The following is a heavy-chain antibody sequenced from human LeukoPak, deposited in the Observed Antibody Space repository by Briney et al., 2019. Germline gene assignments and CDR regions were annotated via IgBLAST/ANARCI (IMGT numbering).Heavy chain of an antibody. CDR2: ISHSGST. V-gene: IGHV4-34*01. Sequence: SETLSLTCAAYGGSFSGYFWSYIRQPPGKGLEWLGEISHSGSTNYSPSLKSRVTISVDTSKNQFSLKLSSVTAADTAVYFCARHRGGYSSGWYGPNYFDFWGQGTLVPVSS. CDR3: ARHRGGYSSGWYGPNYFDF. D-gene: IGHD6-19*01. CDR1: GGSFSGYF. J-gene: IGHJ4*02.